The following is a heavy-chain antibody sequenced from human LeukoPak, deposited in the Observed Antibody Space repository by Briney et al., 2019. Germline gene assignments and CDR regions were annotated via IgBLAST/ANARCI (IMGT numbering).Heavy chain of an antibody. CDR1: GFTFSSYW. D-gene: IGHD3-3*01. V-gene: IGHV3-7*01. Sequence: TGGSLRLSCAASGFTFSSYWMSWVRQAPGKGLEWVANIKQDGSEKYYVDSVKGGFTISRDNAKNSLYLQMNSLRAEDTAVYYCAKGFAYYDFWSGYYTLAAFDIWGQGTMVTVCS. J-gene: IGHJ3*02. CDR2: IKQDGSEK. CDR3: AKGFAYYDFWSGYYTLAAFDI.